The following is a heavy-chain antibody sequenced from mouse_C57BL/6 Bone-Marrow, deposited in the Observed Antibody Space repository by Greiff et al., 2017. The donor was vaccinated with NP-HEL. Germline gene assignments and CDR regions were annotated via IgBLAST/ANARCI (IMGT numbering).Heavy chain of an antibody. CDR2: IWSGGST. J-gene: IGHJ4*01. V-gene: IGHV2-2*01. CDR3: ARNGGFSYSMDY. Sequence: VKLVESGPGLVQPSQSLSITCTVSGFSLTSYGVHWVRQSPGKGLEWLGVIWSGGSTDYNAAFISRLSTLKDNSKSQVLLKMNSLQADDAAIYYCARNGGFSYSMDYWGQGTSVTVSS. CDR1: GFSLTSYG.